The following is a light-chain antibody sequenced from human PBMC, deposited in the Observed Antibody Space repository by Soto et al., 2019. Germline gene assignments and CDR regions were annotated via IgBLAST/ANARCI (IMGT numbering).Light chain of an antibody. CDR3: QQYNNWPPT. V-gene: IGKV3-15*01. CDR2: GAS. CDR1: QRVSHH. Sequence: EIVMNQSPATPSVSPREKATPPCRARQRVSHHLAWYQPKPGQAPRLLIYGASTRATGIPARFSGSGSGTEFTLTISSLQSEDFAVYYCQQYNNWPPTFGPGTKVDIK. J-gene: IGKJ3*01.